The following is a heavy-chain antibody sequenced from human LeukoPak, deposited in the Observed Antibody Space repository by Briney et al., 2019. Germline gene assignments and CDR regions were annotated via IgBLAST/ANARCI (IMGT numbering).Heavy chain of an antibody. J-gene: IGHJ3*02. CDR1: GYTFTSYG. D-gene: IGHD2-2*01. Sequence: GASVKVSCKASGYTFTSYGISWVRQAPGQGLEWMGWISAYNGNTNYAQKLQGRVTMTTDTSTSTAYMELRSLRSDDTAVYYCARSIEPAAIGDAFDIWGQGTMVTVSS. V-gene: IGHV1-18*01. CDR3: ARSIEPAAIGDAFDI. CDR2: ISAYNGNT.